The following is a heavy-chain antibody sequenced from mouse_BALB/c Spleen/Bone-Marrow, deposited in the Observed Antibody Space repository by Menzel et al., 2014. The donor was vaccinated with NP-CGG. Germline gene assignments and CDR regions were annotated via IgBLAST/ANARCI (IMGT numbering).Heavy chain of an antibody. CDR3: ARDFLYYRYDERIFDY. V-gene: IGHV2-9*02. Sequence: VQLQQSGPGLVAPSQRLSITCTVSGFSLTSYGVHWVRQPPGKGLEWLGVIWAGGSTNYNSALMSRLSISKDNSKSQXFLKMNSLQTDDTAMYYCARDFLYYRYDERIFDYWGQGTTLTVSS. CDR2: IWAGGST. J-gene: IGHJ2*01. CDR1: GFSLTSYG. D-gene: IGHD2-14*01.